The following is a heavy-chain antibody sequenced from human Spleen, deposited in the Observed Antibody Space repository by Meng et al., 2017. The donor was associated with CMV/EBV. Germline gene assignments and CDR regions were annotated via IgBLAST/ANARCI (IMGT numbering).Heavy chain of an antibody. V-gene: IGHV4-31*02. CDR2: IYYSGRT. D-gene: IGHD2-2*01. CDR3: ARSGYCVYTSCYSSYLHY. CDR1: SISSGGYY. Sequence: SISSGGYYWSWIRQHPGKGLEWIGYIYYSGRTYYNPSLKSRVALSVDTSKNQFSLKLSSVTAADTAVYYCARSGYCVYTSCYSSYLHYWGQGTLVTVSS. J-gene: IGHJ4*02.